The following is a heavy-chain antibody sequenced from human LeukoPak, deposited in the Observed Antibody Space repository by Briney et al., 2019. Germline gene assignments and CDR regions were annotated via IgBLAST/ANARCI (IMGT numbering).Heavy chain of an antibody. CDR1: RFAVSKYA. J-gene: IGHJ4*02. Sequence: GCALTLSCTSSRFAVSKYAMNWVRQAPGKGPEWVSGISGFNTYYADSLNRRFTSFRDNSKNTLSLQMTTLRCEVPGADYCVKFQGWELRDYYFDYWGRGSQVTVSS. D-gene: IGHD1-7*01. CDR3: VKFQGWELRDYYFDY. V-gene: IGHV3-23*01. CDR2: ISGFNT.